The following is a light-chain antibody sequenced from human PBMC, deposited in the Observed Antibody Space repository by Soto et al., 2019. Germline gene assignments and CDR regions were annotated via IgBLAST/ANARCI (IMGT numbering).Light chain of an antibody. CDR1: SSNIGSNY. J-gene: IGLJ3*02. CDR3: AAWDDSLSVNWV. CDR2: RNN. V-gene: IGLV1-47*01. Sequence: QAVVTQPPSASGTPGQRVTISCSGSSSNIGSNYVYWYQQLPGTAPKLLIYRNNQRPSGVPDRFSGSKSGTSASLAISGLRSEYEADYYCAAWDDSLSVNWVFGGGTKLTVL.